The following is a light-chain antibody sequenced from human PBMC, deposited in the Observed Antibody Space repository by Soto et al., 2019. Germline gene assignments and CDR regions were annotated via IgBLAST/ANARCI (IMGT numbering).Light chain of an antibody. CDR2: AAS. V-gene: IGKV1-12*01. CDR1: QDIKKW. CDR3: HQASSFPYT. Sequence: DIQMTQSPSSVSASVGDTINITCRASQDIKKWLAWYQQKPGKAPKVLIYAASNLESGVSSRFSGIGAGTEVSLTISSLQTEDFATYFCHQASSFPYTFGPGTKVDIK. J-gene: IGKJ3*01.